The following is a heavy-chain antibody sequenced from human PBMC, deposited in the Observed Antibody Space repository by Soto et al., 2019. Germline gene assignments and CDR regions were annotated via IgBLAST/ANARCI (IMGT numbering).Heavy chain of an antibody. D-gene: IGHD1-1*01. V-gene: IGHV1-46*03. Sequence: SVKVSCKASGYTFTGYYMHWVRQAPGQGLEWMGTIYPGGVNIGYAQKFKGRVTMTKDTSTSTVYMELNSLTSEDTAVYYFARVQIWHDLVWWFDPCGQGTLVTVSS. CDR2: IYPGGVNI. CDR1: GYTFTGYY. J-gene: IGHJ5*02. CDR3: ARVQIWHDLVWWFDP.